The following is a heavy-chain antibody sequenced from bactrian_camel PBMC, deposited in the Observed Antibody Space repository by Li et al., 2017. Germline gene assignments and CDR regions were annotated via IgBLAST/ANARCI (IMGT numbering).Heavy chain of an antibody. Sequence: HVQLVESGGGSVQVGGSLRLSCSASRHSYSQYCMGWLRQYPGMEREDVATIDMDGRTSYAESVKGRFTISKDDAKNTLYLEMNNLKPEDTGMYFCAADLRASGSMVVHYHREPFEYNYWGQGTQVTVS. V-gene: IGHV3S55*01. CDR1: RHSYSQYC. CDR2: IDMDGRT. CDR3: AADLRASGSMVVHYHREPFEYNY. J-gene: IGHJ4*01. D-gene: IGHD1*01.